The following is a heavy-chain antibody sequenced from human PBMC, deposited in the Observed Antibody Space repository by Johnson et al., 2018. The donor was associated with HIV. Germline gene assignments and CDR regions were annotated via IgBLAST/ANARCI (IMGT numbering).Heavy chain of an antibody. CDR1: GFTFSSYG. CDR2: ISYDGSNK. V-gene: IGHV3-30*03. J-gene: IGHJ3*02. Sequence: VQLVESGGGLGKPGGSLRLSCAASGFTFSSYGMHWVRQAPGKGLEWVAVISYDGSNKYYADSVKGRFTISSDNSKNTLYLQMNSLRAEDTAVYYCARDERCNYYDAFDIWGQGTMVTVSS. CDR3: ARDERCNYYDAFDI. D-gene: IGHD4-11*01.